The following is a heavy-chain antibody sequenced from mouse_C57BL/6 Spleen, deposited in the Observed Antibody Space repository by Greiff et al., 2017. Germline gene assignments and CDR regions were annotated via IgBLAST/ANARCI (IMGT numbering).Heavy chain of an antibody. J-gene: IGHJ2*01. CDR3: ARTGTGTDYFDY. CDR1: GFTFTDYY. D-gene: IGHD4-1*01. CDR2: IRNKANGYTT. V-gene: IGHV7-3*01. Sequence: EVMLVESGGGLVQPGGSLSLSCAASGFTFTDYYMSWVRQPPGKALEWLGFIRNKANGYTTEYSASVKGRFTISRDNSQSILYLQMNALRAEDSATYYCARTGTGTDYFDYWGQGTTLTVSS.